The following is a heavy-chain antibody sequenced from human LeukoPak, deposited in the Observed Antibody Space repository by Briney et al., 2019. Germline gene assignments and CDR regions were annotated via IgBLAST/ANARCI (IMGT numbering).Heavy chain of an antibody. J-gene: IGHJ3*02. V-gene: IGHV3-30*04. CDR1: GFTFSSYA. CDR3: AKDLVGANDAFDI. CDR2: ISYDGSNK. D-gene: IGHD1-26*01. Sequence: GRSLRLSCAASGFTFSSYAMHWVRQAPGKGLEWVSVISYDGSNKYYADSVKGRFTISRDNSKNTLYLQMNSLRAEDTAVYYCAKDLVGANDAFDIWGQGTMVTVSS.